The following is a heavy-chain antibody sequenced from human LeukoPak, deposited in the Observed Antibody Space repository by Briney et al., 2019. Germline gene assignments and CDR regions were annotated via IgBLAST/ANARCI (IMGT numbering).Heavy chain of an antibody. V-gene: IGHV4-4*07. CDR3: ARDTLGYCSSTSGLGLYYYGMDV. D-gene: IGHD2-2*01. Sequence: SETLSLTCTVSGGSISSYYWSWIRQPAGKGLEGLGRIYTSGSTNYNPSLKSRVTMSVDTSKNQFSLKLSSVTAADTAVYYCARDTLGYCSSTSGLGLYYYGMDVWGQGTTVTVSS. CDR1: GGSISSYY. J-gene: IGHJ6*02. CDR2: IYTSGST.